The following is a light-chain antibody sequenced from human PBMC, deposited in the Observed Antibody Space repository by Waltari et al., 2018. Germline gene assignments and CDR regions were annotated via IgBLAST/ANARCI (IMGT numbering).Light chain of an antibody. CDR1: QSVTSSF. Sequence: EIVLTQSPATLSLFPGESPPLSCRASQSVTSSFLAWYQQKPGQPPRLLIYGASSRATGIPDRFSGSGSGTDFTLSISSLEPEDFAVYYCQQYGSSPRTFGQGTKVEIK. CDR3: QQYGSSPRT. V-gene: IGKV3-20*01. CDR2: GAS. J-gene: IGKJ1*01.